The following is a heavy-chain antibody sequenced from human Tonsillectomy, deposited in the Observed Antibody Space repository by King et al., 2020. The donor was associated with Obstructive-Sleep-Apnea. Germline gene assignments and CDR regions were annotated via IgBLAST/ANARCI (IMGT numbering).Heavy chain of an antibody. CDR3: ARDVLRGTDSRWFFDL. CDR2: IYHNGNT. D-gene: IGHD4-11*01. J-gene: IGHJ2*01. CDR1: GGAINYFH. Sequence: QLQESGPGLVKPSETLSLNCTVSGGAINYFHWTWFRQPPGKGLEWIGQIYHNGNTKYNPSLNSRVFISLDTSKNQFSLQLNSVTAPDTAVYYCARDVLRGTDSRWFFDLWGRGTPVIVSS. V-gene: IGHV4-59*01.